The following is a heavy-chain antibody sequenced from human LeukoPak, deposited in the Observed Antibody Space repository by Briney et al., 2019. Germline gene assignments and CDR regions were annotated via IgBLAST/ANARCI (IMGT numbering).Heavy chain of an antibody. D-gene: IGHD6-6*01. CDR2: INTNTGNP. J-gene: IGHJ5*02. CDR3: ANTHIAARSPCWFDP. Sequence: ASVKVSCKASGGTFSSYAISWVRQAPGQGLECMVCINTNTGNPTYAQGFTARFVFSLDTSVSTAYLQISSLKAEDTAVYYCANTHIAARSPCWFDPWGQGTLVTVSS. V-gene: IGHV7-4-1*02. CDR1: GGTFSSYA.